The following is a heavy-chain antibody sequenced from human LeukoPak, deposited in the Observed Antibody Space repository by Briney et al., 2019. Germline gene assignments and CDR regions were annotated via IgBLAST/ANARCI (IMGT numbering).Heavy chain of an antibody. V-gene: IGHV5-51*01. CDR3: VNSGTYTDAFDI. J-gene: IGHJ3*02. CDR2: IYPGDSDT. CDR1: GYTFTGYY. D-gene: IGHD1-26*01. Sequence: ASVKVSCKASGYTFTGYYMHWVRQAPGQGFEWMGIIYPGDSDTRYSPSFQGQVTISADKSITTAYLQWSSLKASDTAMYYCVNSGTYTDAFDIWGPGTMVTVSS.